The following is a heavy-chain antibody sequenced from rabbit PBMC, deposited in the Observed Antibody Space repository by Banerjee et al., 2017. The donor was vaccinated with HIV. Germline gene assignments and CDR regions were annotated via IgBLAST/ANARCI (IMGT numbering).Heavy chain of an antibody. D-gene: IGHD4-2*01. CDR1: GFSFSSGYW. CDR2: IGAGGGTA. CDR3: AKSAGGGASSYSNL. J-gene: IGHJ4*01. V-gene: IGHV1S40*01. Sequence: QSLEESGGDLVKPGASLTLTCTASGFSFSSGYWICWVRQAPGKGLEWIGCIGAGGGTAYYASWAKGRFTISKTSSTTVTLQMTSLTAADTATYFCAKSAGGGASSYSNLWGPGTLVTVS.